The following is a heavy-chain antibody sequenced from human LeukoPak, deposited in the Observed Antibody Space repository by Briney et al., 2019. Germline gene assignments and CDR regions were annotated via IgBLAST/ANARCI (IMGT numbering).Heavy chain of an antibody. D-gene: IGHD3-10*01. V-gene: IGHV3-30*04. CDR3: AKDERGSGPGGDY. J-gene: IGHJ4*02. CDR1: GFTFSSYA. CDR2: ISYDGSNK. Sequence: GGSLRLSCAASGFTFSSYAMHWVRQAPGKGLEWVAVISYDGSNKYYADSVKGRFTISRDNSKNTLYLQMNSLRAEDTAVYYCAKDERGSGPGGDYWGQGTLVTVSS.